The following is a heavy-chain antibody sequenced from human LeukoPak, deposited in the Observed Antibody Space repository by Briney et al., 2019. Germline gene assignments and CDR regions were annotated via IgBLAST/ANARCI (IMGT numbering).Heavy chain of an antibody. CDR3: ARVETYSSGWYDAFFDY. CDR2: IYYSGST. D-gene: IGHD6-19*01. J-gene: IGHJ4*01. Sequence: ETLSLTCTVSGGSISNYYWSWIRQPPGKGLEWIGYIYYSGSTNYNPSLKSRVTISVDTSKNHFSLKLRSVTAADTAVYYCARVETYSSGWYDAFFDYWGQGTLVTVSS. CDR1: GGSISNYY. V-gene: IGHV4-59*08.